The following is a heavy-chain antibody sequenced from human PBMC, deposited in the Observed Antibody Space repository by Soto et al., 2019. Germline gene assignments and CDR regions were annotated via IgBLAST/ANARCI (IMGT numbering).Heavy chain of an antibody. J-gene: IGHJ6*02. D-gene: IGHD3-3*01. V-gene: IGHV3-21*01. Sequence: PGGSLRLSCAASGFTFSSYSMNWVRQAPGKGLEWVSSISSSSSYIYYADSVKGRFTISRDNAKNSLYLQMNSLRAEDTAVYYCARGVDYDFWSGYYQPYYYYYGMDVWGQGTTVTVSS. CDR1: GFTFSSYS. CDR2: ISSSSSYI. CDR3: ARGVDYDFWSGYYQPYYYYYGMDV.